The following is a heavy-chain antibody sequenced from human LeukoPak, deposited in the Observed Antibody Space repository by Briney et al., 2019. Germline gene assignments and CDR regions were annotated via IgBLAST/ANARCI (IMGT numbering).Heavy chain of an antibody. V-gene: IGHV4-30-4*08. D-gene: IGHD5-18*01. CDR1: GGSISSGDYY. Sequence: SSQTLSLTCTVSGGSISSGDYYWRWIRQPPGKGLEWIGYIYYSGSTYYNPSLKSRVTISVDTSKNQFSLKLSSVTAADTAVYYCANKINSGYSYGLFDYWGQGTLVTVSS. CDR2: IYYSGST. CDR3: ANKINSGYSYGLFDY. J-gene: IGHJ4*02.